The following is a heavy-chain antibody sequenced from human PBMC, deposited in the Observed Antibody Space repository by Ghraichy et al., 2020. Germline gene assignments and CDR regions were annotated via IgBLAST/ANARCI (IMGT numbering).Heavy chain of an antibody. CDR3: ARPLRGGDWFDP. CDR1: GGSISSSSYY. D-gene: IGHD3-16*01. Sequence: SETLSLTCTVSGGSISSSSYYWGWIRQPPGKGREWIGSIYYSGSTYYNPSLKSRVTISVDTSKNQFSLKLSSVTAADTAVYYCARPLRGGDWFDPWGQGTLVTVSS. J-gene: IGHJ5*02. V-gene: IGHV4-39*01. CDR2: IYYSGST.